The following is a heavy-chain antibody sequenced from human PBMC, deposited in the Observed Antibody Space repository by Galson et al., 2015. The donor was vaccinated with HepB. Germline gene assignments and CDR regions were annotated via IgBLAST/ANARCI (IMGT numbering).Heavy chain of an antibody. J-gene: IGHJ4*02. CDR2: MNPNSGNT. CDR3: ATGPVRYFEGPLDY. Sequence: SVKVSCKAPGYTFTSYDISWVRQATGQGLEWVGWMNPNSGNTGYAQKFQGRVTMTRNTSISTAYMELSSLRSEDTAVYYCATGPVRYFEGPLDYWGQGTLVTVSS. V-gene: IGHV1-8*01. CDR1: GYTFTSYD. D-gene: IGHD3-9*01.